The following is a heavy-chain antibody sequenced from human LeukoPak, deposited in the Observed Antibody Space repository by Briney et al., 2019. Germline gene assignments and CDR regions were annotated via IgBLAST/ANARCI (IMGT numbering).Heavy chain of an antibody. D-gene: IGHD6-13*01. CDR3: ARSLVGSWYNAFDI. CDR1: GFTFSSYG. CDR2: IWYDGSNK. Sequence: PGRSLRLSCAASGFTFSSYGMHWVRQAPGKGLEWVAVIWYDGSNKYYGDSVKGRFTISRDNSKKTLYLQMNSLRVEDTAVYYCARSLVGSWYNAFDIWGQGTMVTVSS. V-gene: IGHV3-33*01. J-gene: IGHJ3*02.